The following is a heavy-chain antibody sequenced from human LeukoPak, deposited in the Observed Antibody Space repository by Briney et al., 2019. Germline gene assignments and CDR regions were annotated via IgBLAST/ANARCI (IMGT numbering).Heavy chain of an antibody. V-gene: IGHV1-69*13. CDR3: ARAEPYSIPYYYYGMDV. Sequence: ASVKVSCKASGGTFSSYAISWVRQAPGQGLEWMGGIIPIFGTANYAQKFQGRVTITADESTSTAYMELSSLRSEDTAVYYCARAEPYSIPYYYYGMDVWGQGTTVTVSS. J-gene: IGHJ6*02. D-gene: IGHD6-13*01. CDR1: GGTFSSYA. CDR2: IIPIFGTA.